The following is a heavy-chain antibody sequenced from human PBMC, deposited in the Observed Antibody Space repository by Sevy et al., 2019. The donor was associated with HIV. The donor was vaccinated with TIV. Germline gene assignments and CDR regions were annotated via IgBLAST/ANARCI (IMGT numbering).Heavy chain of an antibody. J-gene: IGHJ3*02. V-gene: IGHV3-23*01. Sequence: GGSLRLSCAASGFTFSSYAMSWVRQAPGKGLEWVSAISGSGGSTYYADSVKGRFTISRDNSKNTLYLQMNSLRAEDTAVYYCAKDSITMVRGVINAFDIWGQWTMVTVSS. CDR1: GFTFSSYA. CDR3: AKDSITMVRGVINAFDI. CDR2: ISGSGGST. D-gene: IGHD3-10*01.